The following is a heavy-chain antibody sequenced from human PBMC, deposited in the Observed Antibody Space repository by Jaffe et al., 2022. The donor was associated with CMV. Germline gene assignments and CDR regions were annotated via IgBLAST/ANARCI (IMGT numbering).Heavy chain of an antibody. CDR2: ISSSGSTI. V-gene: IGHV3-48*03. CDR3: AREGQWLGRGAFDI. CDR1: GFTFSSYE. Sequence: EVQLVESGGGLVQPGGSLRLSCAASGFTFSSYEMNWVRQAPGKGLEWVSYISSSGSTIYYADSVKGRFTISRDNAKNSLYLQMNSLRAEDTAVYYCAREGQWLGRGAFDIWGQGTMVTVSS. J-gene: IGHJ3*02. D-gene: IGHD6-19*01.